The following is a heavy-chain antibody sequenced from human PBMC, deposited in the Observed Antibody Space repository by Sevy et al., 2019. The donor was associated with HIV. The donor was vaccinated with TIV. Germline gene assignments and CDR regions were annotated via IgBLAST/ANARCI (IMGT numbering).Heavy chain of an antibody. D-gene: IGHD1-7*01. CDR3: AAGRNWNYIVDY. CDR2: IIPIYATT. V-gene: IGHV1-69*13. J-gene: IGHJ4*02. Sequence: SVKVSCRASGGTSSSYAISWVRQAPGQGLEWVGGIIPIYATTIYAQSFQGRLTITADDSTDLVYMELTSLRSEDTAVYYCAAGRNWNYIVDYWGRGTLVTVSS. CDR1: GGTSSSYA.